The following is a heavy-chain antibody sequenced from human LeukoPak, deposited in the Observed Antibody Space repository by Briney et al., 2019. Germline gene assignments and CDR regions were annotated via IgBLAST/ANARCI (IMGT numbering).Heavy chain of an antibody. J-gene: IGHJ4*02. Sequence: PGRSLRLSCAASGFTFSSYAMHWVRQAPGKGLEWVAVISYDGSNKYYADSVKGRFTISRDNSKNTLYLQMNSLRAEDTAVYYCARDASESSDGWYYFDYWGQGALVTVSS. CDR2: ISYDGSNK. CDR3: ARDASESSDGWYYFDY. D-gene: IGHD5-24*01. CDR1: GFTFSSYA. V-gene: IGHV3-30-3*01.